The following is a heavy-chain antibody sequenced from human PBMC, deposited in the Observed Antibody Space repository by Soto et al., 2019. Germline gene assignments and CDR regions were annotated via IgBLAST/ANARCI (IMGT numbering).Heavy chain of an antibody. V-gene: IGHV4-59*01. CDR2: IYYSGST. Sequence: SETLSLTCTVSGGSISSYYWSWIRQPPGKGLEWIGYIYYSGSTNYNPSLKSRVTISVDTSKNQFSLKLSSVTAADTAVYYCARGMGIAARYYYYGMDVWGQGTTVTVSS. CDR3: ARGMGIAARYYYYGMDV. CDR1: GGSISSYY. D-gene: IGHD6-6*01. J-gene: IGHJ6*02.